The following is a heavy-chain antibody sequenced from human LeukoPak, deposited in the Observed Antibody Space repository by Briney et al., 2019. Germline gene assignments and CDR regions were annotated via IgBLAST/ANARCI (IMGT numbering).Heavy chain of an antibody. CDR3: ARDPRGGTSRDNWFNP. CDR1: GGSISSSSYY. Sequence: SETLSLTCTVSGGSISSSSYYWGWIRQPPGKGLEWIGYIYYSGSTNYNPSLKSRVTISVDTSKNQFSLKLNSVTAADTAVYYCARDPRGGTSRDNWFNPWGQGTLVTVSS. V-gene: IGHV4-61*01. J-gene: IGHJ5*02. CDR2: IYYSGST. D-gene: IGHD1-1*01.